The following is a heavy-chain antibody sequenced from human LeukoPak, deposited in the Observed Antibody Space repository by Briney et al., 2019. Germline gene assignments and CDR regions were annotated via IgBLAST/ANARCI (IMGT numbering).Heavy chain of an antibody. Sequence: SETLSLTCTVSGGSISSSSYYWGWIRQPPGKGLEWIGEINHSGSTNYNPSLKSRVTISVDTSKSQFSLKLTSVTAADTAVYYCARGVRFSSSWYPWGQGTLVTVSS. CDR1: GGSISSSSYY. J-gene: IGHJ5*02. V-gene: IGHV4-39*07. CDR2: INHSGST. D-gene: IGHD6-13*01. CDR3: ARGVRFSSSWYP.